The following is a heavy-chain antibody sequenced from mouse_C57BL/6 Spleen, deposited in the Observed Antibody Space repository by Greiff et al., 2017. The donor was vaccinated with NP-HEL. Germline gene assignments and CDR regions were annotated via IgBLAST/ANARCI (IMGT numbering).Heavy chain of an antibody. CDR2: IYPGDGDT. CDR3: ARADSSGRGFAY. V-gene: IGHV1-80*01. CDR1: GYAFSSYW. D-gene: IGHD3-2*02. Sequence: VKVVESGAELVKPGASVKISCKASGYAFSSYWMNWVKQRPGKGLEWIGQIYPGDGDTNYNGKFKGKATLTADKSSSTAYMQLSSLTSEDSAVYFCARADSSGRGFAYWGQGTLVTVSA. J-gene: IGHJ3*01.